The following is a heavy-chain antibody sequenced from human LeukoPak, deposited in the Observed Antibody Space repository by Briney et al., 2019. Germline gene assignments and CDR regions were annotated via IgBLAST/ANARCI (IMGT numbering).Heavy chain of an antibody. Sequence: GASVKVSCKASGGTFSSYAISWVRQAPGQGLEWMGGIIPIFGTANYAQKFQGRVTITADESTSTAYMELSSLRSEDTAVYYCARPLGYCSSTSCYGYSSSWYEYYGMDVWGQGTTVTVSS. CDR1: GGTFSSYA. V-gene: IGHV1-69*13. CDR3: ARPLGYCSSTSCYGYSSSWYEYYGMDV. CDR2: IIPIFGTA. J-gene: IGHJ6*02. D-gene: IGHD2-2*01.